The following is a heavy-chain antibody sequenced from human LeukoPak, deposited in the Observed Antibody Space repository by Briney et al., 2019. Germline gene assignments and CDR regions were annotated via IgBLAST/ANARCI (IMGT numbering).Heavy chain of an antibody. J-gene: IGHJ4*02. D-gene: IGHD3-9*01. V-gene: IGHV3-23*01. CDR3: AKARNVLRYFDWLPDY. CDR2: ISGSGGST. CDR1: GFTFSSYA. Sequence: GGSLRLSCAASGFTFSSYAMSWVRQAPGKGLEWVSAISGSGGSTYYADSVKGRFTISRDNSKNTLYLQMNSLRAGDTAVYYCAKARNVLRYFDWLPDYWGQGTLVTVSS.